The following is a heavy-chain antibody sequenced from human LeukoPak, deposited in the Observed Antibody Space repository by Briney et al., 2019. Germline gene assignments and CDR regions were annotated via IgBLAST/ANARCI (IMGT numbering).Heavy chain of an antibody. CDR1: GFTVSSNY. D-gene: IGHD6-19*01. J-gene: IGHJ4*02. CDR3: ARERRGFGSGWYFFDY. Sequence: AGGSLRLSCAASGFTVSSNYMSWVRQAPGKGLEWVSVIYSGGSTYYADSVKGRFTISRDNSKNTLYLQMNSLRAEDTAVYYCARERRGFGSGWYFFDYWGRGTLVTVSS. CDR2: IYSGGST. V-gene: IGHV3-53*01.